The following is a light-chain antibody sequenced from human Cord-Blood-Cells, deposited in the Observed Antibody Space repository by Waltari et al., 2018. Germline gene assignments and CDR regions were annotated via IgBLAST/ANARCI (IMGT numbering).Light chain of an antibody. CDR3: CSYAGSSTWV. CDR2: EGS. V-gene: IGLV2-23*01. CDR1: SSDVGRYNL. Sequence: QSALTQPASASGSPRKSITISRTGTSSDVGRYNLVSWYQQHPGKAPKLMLYEGSKRPSGVSNRFSGSKSGNTASLTISGLQAEDEADYYCCSYAGSSTWVFGGGTKLTVL. J-gene: IGLJ3*02.